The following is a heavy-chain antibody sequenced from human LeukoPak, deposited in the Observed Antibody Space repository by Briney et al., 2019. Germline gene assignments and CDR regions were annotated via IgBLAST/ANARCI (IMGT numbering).Heavy chain of an antibody. Sequence: SGTLSLTCTVSGGSISSSSDYWGWIRQPPGKGLEWIGSIYYSGSTYYNPSLKSRVTISVDTSKNQFSLKLSSVTAADTAVYYCARTNFGVVNFGGQGTLVTVSS. CDR3: ARTNFGVVNF. CDR2: IYYSGST. J-gene: IGHJ4*02. D-gene: IGHD3-3*01. V-gene: IGHV4-39*07. CDR1: GGSISSSSDY.